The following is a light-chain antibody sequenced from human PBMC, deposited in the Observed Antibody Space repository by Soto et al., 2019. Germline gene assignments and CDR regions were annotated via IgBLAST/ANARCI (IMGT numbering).Light chain of an antibody. CDR3: QQRSNWPRT. CDR2: DAF. Sequence: EIVLTQSPATLSLSPGERATLSCRASQSVSTYLAWYQQKPGQAPRLLIYDAFNRATGIPARFSGSGSGTDFTLTISSLEPEDFALYYCQQRSNWPRTFGQGTKVDIK. V-gene: IGKV3-11*01. CDR1: QSVSTY. J-gene: IGKJ1*01.